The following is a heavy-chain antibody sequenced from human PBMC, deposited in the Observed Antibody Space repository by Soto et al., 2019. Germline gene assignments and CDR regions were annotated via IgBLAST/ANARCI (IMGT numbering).Heavy chain of an antibody. D-gene: IGHD4-4*01. Sequence: SETLSLTCTVSGGSISSYYWSWIRQPPGKGLEWIGYFYYSGSTNYNPSLKSRVTISVDTSTSTVDMELSSLRSDDTAMYYCGRDAAFGNYAYNWFDPWGQGTLVTVSS. CDR2: FYYSGST. V-gene: IGHV4-59*01. CDR3: GRDAAFGNYAYNWFDP. J-gene: IGHJ5*02. CDR1: GGSISSYY.